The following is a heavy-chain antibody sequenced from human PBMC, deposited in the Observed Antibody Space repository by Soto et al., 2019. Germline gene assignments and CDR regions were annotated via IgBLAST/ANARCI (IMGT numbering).Heavy chain of an antibody. V-gene: IGHV3-11*01. Sequence: QVQLVESGGDLVKPGGSLRLSCAASGYTFSDYYMSWIRQAPGKGLEWISYIDTSGTKIYYADSVKGRFTITRDNAKNSLDLEMNSLRHEDTAVYYCASHYDMWSGYLSPVDYWGQGTLVTVSS. CDR3: ASHYDMWSGYLSPVDY. CDR1: GYTFSDYY. J-gene: IGHJ4*02. CDR2: IDTSGTKI. D-gene: IGHD3-3*01.